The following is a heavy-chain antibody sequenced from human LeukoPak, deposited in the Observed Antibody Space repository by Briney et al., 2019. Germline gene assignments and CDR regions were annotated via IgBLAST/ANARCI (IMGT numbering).Heavy chain of an antibody. J-gene: IGHJ4*02. CDR1: GFAFSNAW. CDR3: TTEPRGRYYFDY. D-gene: IGHD3-16*01. CDR2: IKSKTDGGTT. V-gene: IGHV3-15*01. Sequence: GGSLRLSCAASGFAFSNAWMSWVRQAPGKGLEWGGRIKSKTDGGTTEYAAPVKGRFTISRDDSKNTLYLQMNSLKTEDTAVYYCTTEPRGRYYFDYWGQGTLVTVSS.